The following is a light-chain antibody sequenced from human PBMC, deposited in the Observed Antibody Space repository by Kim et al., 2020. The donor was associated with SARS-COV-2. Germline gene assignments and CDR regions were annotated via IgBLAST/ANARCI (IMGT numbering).Light chain of an antibody. CDR2: GAS. CDR3: QQYGSSPT. Sequence: EIVLTQSPGTLSLSPGETATLSCRASQSLRSTSLAWYQQKSGQAPRLLIYGASSRATGIPDRFSGSGSGTDFTLTITRLEPEDFAVYYCQQYGSSPTFGQGTKVDIK. CDR1: QSLRSTS. V-gene: IGKV3-20*01. J-gene: IGKJ1*01.